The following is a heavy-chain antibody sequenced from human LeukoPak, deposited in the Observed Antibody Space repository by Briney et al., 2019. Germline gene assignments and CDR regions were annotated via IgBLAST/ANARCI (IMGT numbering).Heavy chain of an antibody. CDR2: FHDSGSA. J-gene: IGHJ5*02. Sequence: SETLSLTCAVSGDSISSYFWSWIRQPPGKGLEWIGYFHDSGSANYNPSLKSRITMSVDTSKNQFSLKLRSVTAADTAVYYCARDSHSVDTATPRGFDPWGQGTLVTISS. D-gene: IGHD2-15*01. V-gene: IGHV4-59*01. CDR1: GDSISSYF. CDR3: ARDSHSVDTATPRGFDP.